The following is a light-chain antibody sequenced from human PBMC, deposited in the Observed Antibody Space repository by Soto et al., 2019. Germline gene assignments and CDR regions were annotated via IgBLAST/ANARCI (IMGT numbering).Light chain of an antibody. Sequence: QLVLTQPPSVSGAPGQRVTISCIGSSSDIGAGYDVQWYQQLPGTAPKLLIYTNRNRPSGVPDRFSGSKSGTSASLAITGLQAEDEADYYCQSYDSSLSAVLFGGGTKVTVL. CDR2: TNR. CDR3: QSYDSSLSAVL. CDR1: SSDIGAGYD. V-gene: IGLV1-40*01. J-gene: IGLJ2*01.